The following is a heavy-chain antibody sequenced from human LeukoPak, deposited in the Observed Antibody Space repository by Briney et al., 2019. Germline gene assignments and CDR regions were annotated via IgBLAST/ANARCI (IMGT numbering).Heavy chain of an antibody. CDR1: GFTFSKAW. Sequence: GGSLRLSCAASGFTFSKAWMSWVRQAPGKGLEWVGLIKNKNDGGTTDYAAPVKGRFTISRDDSENMLYLQMNSLKSEDRAVYYCTVDGGLGWLDPWGQGTLVTVSS. V-gene: IGHV3-15*01. CDR2: IKNKNDGGTT. CDR3: TVDGGLGWLDP. J-gene: IGHJ5*02. D-gene: IGHD3-10*01.